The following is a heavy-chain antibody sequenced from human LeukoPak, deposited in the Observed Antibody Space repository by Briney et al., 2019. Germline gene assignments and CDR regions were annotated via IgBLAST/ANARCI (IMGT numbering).Heavy chain of an antibody. J-gene: IGHJ4*02. D-gene: IGHD3-10*01. Sequence: GASVKVSCKASGYTFTSYGISWVRQAPGQGLKWMGWISAYNGNTNYAQKLQGRVTMTTDTSTSTAYMELRSLISDDTAVYYCARDDRITMAPYQDYWGQGTLVTVSS. CDR3: ARDDRITMAPYQDY. CDR1: GYTFTSYG. V-gene: IGHV1-18*01. CDR2: ISAYNGNT.